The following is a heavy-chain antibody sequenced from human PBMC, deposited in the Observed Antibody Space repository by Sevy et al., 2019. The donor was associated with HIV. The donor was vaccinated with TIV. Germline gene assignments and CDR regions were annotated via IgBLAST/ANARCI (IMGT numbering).Heavy chain of an antibody. CDR2: INGRGGST. Sequence: GGSLRLSCVVSGYSFSSYAISWVRQAPGKGLEWVSTINGRGGSTYYADSLKGRFTISRDNPKNRLFLQMINLRVDDTAIYYCARPSPRIAAAASAFYDNWGQGTLVTVSS. D-gene: IGHD6-13*01. CDR3: ARPSPRIAAAASAFYDN. CDR1: GYSFSSYA. J-gene: IGHJ4*02. V-gene: IGHV3-23*01.